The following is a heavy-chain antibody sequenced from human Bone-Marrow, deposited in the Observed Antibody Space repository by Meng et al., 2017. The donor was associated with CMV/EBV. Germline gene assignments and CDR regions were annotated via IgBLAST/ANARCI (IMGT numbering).Heavy chain of an antibody. CDR1: GYTFTSYA. CDR2: IIPIFGTA. CDR3: AGVGGNSAYYYGMDV. V-gene: IGHV1-69*05. Sequence: SVKVSCKASGYTFTSYAISWVRQAPGQGLEWMGGIIPIFGTANYAQKFQGRVTITTDESTSTAYMELSSLRSEDTAVYYCAGVGGNSAYYYGMDVWGQGTTVTFSS. D-gene: IGHD4-23*01. J-gene: IGHJ6*02.